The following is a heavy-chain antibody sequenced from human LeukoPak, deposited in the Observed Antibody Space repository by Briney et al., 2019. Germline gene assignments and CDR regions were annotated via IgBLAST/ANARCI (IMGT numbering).Heavy chain of an antibody. CDR3: ARAPNNTDYSAGYWYFDL. CDR1: GFTVSSNY. J-gene: IGHJ2*01. CDR2: IYSGGNT. Sequence: GGSLRLSCAASGFTVSSNYMSWVRQAPGKGLEWVSVIYSGGNTFYADFVKGRFTISRDNSKNTLYLQMNSLRAEDTAVYYCARAPNNTDYSAGYWYFDLWGRGTLVTVSS. D-gene: IGHD3-16*01. V-gene: IGHV3-53*01.